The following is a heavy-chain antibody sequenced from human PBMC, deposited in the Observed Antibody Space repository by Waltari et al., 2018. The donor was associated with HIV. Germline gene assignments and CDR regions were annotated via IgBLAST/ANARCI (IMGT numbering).Heavy chain of an antibody. Sequence: EVQLVESGGGLVQPGRSLRLSCTASGFTFGNYPMSWVRQAPGKGLEWIGFIRSKGHGETTEYAASWKGRFTISRDDSKSIAYLQMNSLQTDDTALYYCASPAGDCSGNFCYTGEIDPWGHGSQVIVSS. V-gene: IGHV3-49*04. D-gene: IGHD3-16*02. CDR3: ASPAGDCSGNFCYTGEIDP. J-gene: IGHJ5*02. CDR1: GFTFGNYP. CDR2: IRSKGHGETT.